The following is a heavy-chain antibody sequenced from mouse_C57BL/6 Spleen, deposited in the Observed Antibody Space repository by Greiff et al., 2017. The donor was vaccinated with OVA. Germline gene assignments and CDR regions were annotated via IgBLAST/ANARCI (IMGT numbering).Heavy chain of an antibody. J-gene: IGHJ2*01. Sequence: VKLMESGAELVKPGASVKISCKASGYAFSSYWMNWVKQRPGKGLEWIGQIYPGDGDTNYNGKFKGKATLTADKSSSTAYMQLSSLTSEDSAVYFCARDTTVVAFDYWGQGTTLTVSS. CDR2: IYPGDGDT. V-gene: IGHV1-80*01. D-gene: IGHD1-1*01. CDR1: GYAFSSYW. CDR3: ARDTTVVAFDY.